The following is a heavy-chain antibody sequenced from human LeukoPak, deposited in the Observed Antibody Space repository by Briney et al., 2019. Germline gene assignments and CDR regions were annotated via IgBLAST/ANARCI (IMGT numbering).Heavy chain of an antibody. Sequence: SETLSLTCGVYGGSYSDYYWSWIRQPPGKGLEWIGYIFYNEGTSYNPSLKSRVTISVDTSNNQLSLKVDSVTAADTAMYYCVKSNSRYQPWTLDIWGRGTMVTVSS. CDR2: IFYNEGT. CDR1: GGSYSDYY. CDR3: VKSNSRYQPWTLDI. D-gene: IGHD2-2*01. J-gene: IGHJ3*02. V-gene: IGHV4-59*01.